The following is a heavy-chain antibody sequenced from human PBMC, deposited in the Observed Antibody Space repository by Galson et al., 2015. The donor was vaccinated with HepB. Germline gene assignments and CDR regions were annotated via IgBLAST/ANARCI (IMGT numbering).Heavy chain of an antibody. J-gene: IGHJ4*02. CDR3: ARRTSNDWLSTNSFDS. V-gene: IGHV3-21*01. CDR1: GFTFSSYS. Sequence: SLRLSCAASGFTFSSYSMNWVRQAPGEGLEWVSSISSSSSYRYYADSVKGRFTISRDNAKNPLYLQMNSLRAEDTAVYYGARRTSNDWLSTNSFDSWGQGTLVTVSS. D-gene: IGHD3-9*01. CDR2: ISSSSSYR.